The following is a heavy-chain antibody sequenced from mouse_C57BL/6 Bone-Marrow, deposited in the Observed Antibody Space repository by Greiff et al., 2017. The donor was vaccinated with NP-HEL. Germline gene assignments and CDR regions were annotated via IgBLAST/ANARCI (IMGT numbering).Heavy chain of an antibody. CDR2: IYPGGGYT. CDR1: GYTFTNYW. D-gene: IGHD2-1*01. V-gene: IGHV1-63*01. CDR3: AIYGIPWFAY. Sequence: VKLVESGAELVRPGTSVKMSCKASGYTFTNYWIGWAKQRPGHGLEWIGDIYPGGGYTNYNEKFKGKATLTADKSSSTAYMQFSSLTSEDSAIYYCAIYGIPWFAYWGQGTLVTVSA. J-gene: IGHJ3*01.